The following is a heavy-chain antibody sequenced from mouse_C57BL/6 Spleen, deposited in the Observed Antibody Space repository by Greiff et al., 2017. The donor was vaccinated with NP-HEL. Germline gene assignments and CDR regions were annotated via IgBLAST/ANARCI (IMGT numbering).Heavy chain of an antibody. CDR1: GYTFTDYH. D-gene: IGHD2-4*01. CDR2: INPNNGGT. CDR3: ARGDDYEETRGSDYYAMDY. Sequence: EVQLQQSGPELVKPGASVKMSCKASGYTFTDYHMHWVKQSHGKSLEWIGYINPNNGGTSYNQKFKGKATLTVNKSSSTAYMELRSLTSEDSAVYYCARGDDYEETRGSDYYAMDYWGQGTSVTVSS. J-gene: IGHJ4*01. V-gene: IGHV1-22*01.